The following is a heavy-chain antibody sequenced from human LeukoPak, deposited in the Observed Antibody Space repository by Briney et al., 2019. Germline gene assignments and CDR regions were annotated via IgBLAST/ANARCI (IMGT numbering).Heavy chain of an antibody. J-gene: IGHJ4*02. CDR1: GGSISSGGYS. CDR2: IYYSGST. D-gene: IGHD3-22*01. CDR3: ARLNYDSSGYTIDY. V-gene: IGHV4-61*08. Sequence: PSETLSLTCTVSGGSISSGGYSWSWIRQHPGKGLEWIVYIYYSGSTNYNPSLKSRVTISVDTSKNQFSLKLSSVTAADTAVYYCARLNYDSSGYTIDYWGQGTLVTVSS.